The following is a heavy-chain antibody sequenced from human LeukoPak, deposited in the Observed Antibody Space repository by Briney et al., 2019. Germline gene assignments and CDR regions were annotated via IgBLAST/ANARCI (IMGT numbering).Heavy chain of an antibody. CDR2: IYYSGIT. D-gene: IGHD4-17*01. Sequence: SETLSLTCTVSGYSISSGYYWSWIRQPPGKGLEWIGYIYYSGITNYSPSLKSRVTISVDTSKNQLSLKVRSVTTADTAVYYCARDGNGDYDDAFDIWGQGTMVTVYS. CDR3: ARDGNGDYDDAFDI. J-gene: IGHJ3*02. V-gene: IGHV4-61*01. CDR1: GYSISSGYY.